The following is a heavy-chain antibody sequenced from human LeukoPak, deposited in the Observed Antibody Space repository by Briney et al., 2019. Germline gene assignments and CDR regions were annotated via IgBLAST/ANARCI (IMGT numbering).Heavy chain of an antibody. CDR3: AKGSFGSGSYPFDY. D-gene: IGHD1-26*01. J-gene: IGHJ4*02. CDR2: IVASGGST. CDR1: GFTFSNYA. Sequence: GGSLRLSCAASGFTFSNYAMSWVRQAPGQGLEWVSAIVASGGSTYYADSVRGRFTISRDNSKNTLYLQMNSLRAEDTALYYCAKGSFGSGSYPFDYWGQGILVTVSS. V-gene: IGHV3-23*01.